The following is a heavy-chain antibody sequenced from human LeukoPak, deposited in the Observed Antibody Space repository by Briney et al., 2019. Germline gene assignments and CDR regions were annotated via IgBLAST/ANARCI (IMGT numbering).Heavy chain of an antibody. CDR1: GGSISSYY. CDR2: IYYSGST. Sequence: SETLSLTCTVSGGSISSYYWSWIRQPPGKGLEWIGYIYYSGSTNYNPSLKNRVTISVDTSKNQFSLKLSSVTAADTAVYYCARAGSEYYYGSGRPRELDYWGQGTLVTVSS. V-gene: IGHV4-59*01. J-gene: IGHJ4*02. D-gene: IGHD3-10*01. CDR3: ARAGSEYYYGSGRPRELDY.